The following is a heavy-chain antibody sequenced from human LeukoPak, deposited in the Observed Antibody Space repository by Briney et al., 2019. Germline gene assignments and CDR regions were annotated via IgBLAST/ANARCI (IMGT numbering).Heavy chain of an antibody. Sequence: GASVNVSCKASGYTLTGYYMHWVRQAPGQGLEWMGWINPNRRGTNYAQKFQSRITMTRDTSISTAYMELSRLRSDDTAVYYCARAWDWFDPWGQGTLVTVSS. CDR2: INPNRRGT. D-gene: IGHD7-27*01. CDR3: ARAWDWFDP. V-gene: IGHV1-2*02. CDR1: GYTLTGYY. J-gene: IGHJ5*02.